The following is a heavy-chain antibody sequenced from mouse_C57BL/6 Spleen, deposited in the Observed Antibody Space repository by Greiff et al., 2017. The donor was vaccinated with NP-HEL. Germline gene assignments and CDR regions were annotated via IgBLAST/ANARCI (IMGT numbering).Heavy chain of an antibody. J-gene: IGHJ2*01. CDR2: IDPETGGT. Sequence: VKLVESGAELVRPGASVTLSCKASGYTFTDYEMHWVKQTPVHGLEWIGAIDPETGGTAYNQKFKGKAILTADKSSSTAYMELRSLTSEDSAVYYCTRGDYDGYFDYWGQGTTLTVSS. CDR1: GYTFTDYE. CDR3: TRGDYDGYFDY. D-gene: IGHD2-4*01. V-gene: IGHV1-15*01.